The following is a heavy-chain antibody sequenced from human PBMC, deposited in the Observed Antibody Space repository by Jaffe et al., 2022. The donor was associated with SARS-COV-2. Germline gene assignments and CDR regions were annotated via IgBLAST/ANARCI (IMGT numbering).Heavy chain of an antibody. CDR3: SRDLEGFGIDY. V-gene: IGHV3-49*03. CDR2: IRSEDYGGTT. CDR1: GFVIGDFA. J-gene: IGHJ4*02. Sequence: EVQVEESGGGLVQPGRSLRLSCTASGFVIGDFAMSWFRQAPGKGLEWVSSIRSEDYGGTTHYAASVKGRFTISRDDSKSIGYLQMNSLKTEDTAVYYCSRDLEGFGIDYWGQGALVSVSS. D-gene: IGHD2-15*01.